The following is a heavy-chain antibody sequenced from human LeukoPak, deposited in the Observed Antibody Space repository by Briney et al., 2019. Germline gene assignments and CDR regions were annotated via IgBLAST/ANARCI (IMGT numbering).Heavy chain of an antibody. V-gene: IGHV3-23*01. CDR3: AKDGVDTAMGPTIDY. D-gene: IGHD5-18*01. CDR2: ISGSGGST. Sequence: SGGSLRLSCTASGFNFRSAWMSWVRQAPGKGLEWVSAISGSGGSTYYADSVKGRFTISRDNSKNTLYLQMNSLRAEDTAVYYCAKDGVDTAMGPTIDYWGQGTLVTVSS. J-gene: IGHJ4*02. CDR1: GFNFRSAW.